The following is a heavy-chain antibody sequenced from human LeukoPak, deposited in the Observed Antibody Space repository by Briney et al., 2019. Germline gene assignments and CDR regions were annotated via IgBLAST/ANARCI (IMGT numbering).Heavy chain of an antibody. Sequence: PGRSLRLSCAASGFTFSSYAMSWVRQAPGKGLEWVSAISGSGGSTYYADSVKGRFTISRDNSKNTLYLQMNSLRAEDTAVYYCALKPGIAVAGRFDYWGQGTLVTVSS. CDR1: GFTFSSYA. J-gene: IGHJ4*02. CDR3: ALKPGIAVAGRFDY. CDR2: ISGSGGST. D-gene: IGHD6-19*01. V-gene: IGHV3-23*01.